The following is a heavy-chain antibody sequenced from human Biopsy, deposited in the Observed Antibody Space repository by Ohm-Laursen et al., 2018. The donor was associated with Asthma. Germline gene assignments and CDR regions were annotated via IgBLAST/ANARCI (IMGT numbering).Heavy chain of an antibody. CDR2: VNTNSGTP. D-gene: IGHD5-12*01. J-gene: IGHJ4*01. Sequence: ASVKVSCKASGYTFNSVAVMWVRQAPGQGLEWMGWVNTNSGTPTYVQGFSGRFVFSLDPSVTTAYLQIDSLRSEHTGVYYCTRAGSTFVADYWGQGTLVTVSS. V-gene: IGHV7-4-1*01. CDR1: GYTFNSVA. CDR3: TRAGSTFVADY.